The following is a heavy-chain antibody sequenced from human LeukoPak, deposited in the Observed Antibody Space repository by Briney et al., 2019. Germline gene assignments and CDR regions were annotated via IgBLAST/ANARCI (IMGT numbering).Heavy chain of an antibody. D-gene: IGHD3-10*01. Sequence: ASVKVSCKVSGYTLTELSMHWVRQAPGNGLEWMGGFDPEDGETIYAQKFQGRVTMTEDTSTDTAYMELSSLRSEDTAVYYCATGSAMVRGYYYYYMDVWGKGTTVTISS. V-gene: IGHV1-24*01. CDR1: GYTLTELS. J-gene: IGHJ6*03. CDR3: ATGSAMVRGYYYYYMDV. CDR2: FDPEDGET.